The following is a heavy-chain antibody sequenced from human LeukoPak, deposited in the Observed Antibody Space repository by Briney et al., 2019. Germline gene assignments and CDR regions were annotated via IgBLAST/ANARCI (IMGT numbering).Heavy chain of an antibody. J-gene: IGHJ4*02. D-gene: IGHD1-26*01. Sequence: SQTLSLTCIVSSGSINSGAYYWSWIRQHPGKGLEWIGYIYYSGSTYYNPSLKSRVTLSVDTPKNQFSLKLSSVTAADTAVYYCARESSGSGSYAYYFDFWGQGTLVTVSS. V-gene: IGHV4-31*03. CDR3: ARESSGSGSYAYYFDF. CDR1: SGSINSGAYY. CDR2: IYYSGST.